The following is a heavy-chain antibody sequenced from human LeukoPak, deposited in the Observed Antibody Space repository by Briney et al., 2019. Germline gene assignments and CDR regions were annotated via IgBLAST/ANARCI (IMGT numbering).Heavy chain of an antibody. D-gene: IGHD3-3*01. J-gene: IGHJ4*02. V-gene: IGHV3-74*01. CDR1: GLTFSSHW. Sequence: GGSLRLSCAASGLTFSSHWMHWIRQVPGKGLVWVSHIKYDGSATNYADSVKGRFTISRDNAKNTLYLQMNSLRAEDTAVYYCVSGSLQSGYNFDYWGQGALVTVSS. CDR2: IKYDGSAT. CDR3: VSGSLQSGYNFDY.